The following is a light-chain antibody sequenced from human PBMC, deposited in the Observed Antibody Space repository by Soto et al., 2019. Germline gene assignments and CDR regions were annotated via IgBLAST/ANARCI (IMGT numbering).Light chain of an antibody. Sequence: QSALTQPASVSGSPGQSITISCTGTTSDIGRFNYVSWYQHHPGKAPKLMIYDVSNRPSGLSNRFSGSKSGNTASLIISGLQAEDEADYYCASYTTSSTVVFGGETKLTVL. CDR3: ASYTTSSTVV. V-gene: IGLV2-14*03. CDR2: DVS. J-gene: IGLJ2*01. CDR1: TSDIGRFNY.